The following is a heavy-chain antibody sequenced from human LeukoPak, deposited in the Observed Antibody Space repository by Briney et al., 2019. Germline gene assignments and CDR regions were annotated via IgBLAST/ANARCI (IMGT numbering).Heavy chain of an antibody. D-gene: IGHD6-13*01. J-gene: IGHJ4*02. CDR2: ISDNGKAK. CDR1: GFTFSNCE. CDR3: ARARIAAPLLDY. V-gene: IGHV3-48*03. Sequence: GGSLRLSCAASGFTFSNCEMNWVRQTPGKGLEWVSFISDNGKAKSYVDSVRGRFIISRDNAKTSLFLRMSSLRVEDTAVYYCARARIAAPLLDYWGPGTLVTVSS.